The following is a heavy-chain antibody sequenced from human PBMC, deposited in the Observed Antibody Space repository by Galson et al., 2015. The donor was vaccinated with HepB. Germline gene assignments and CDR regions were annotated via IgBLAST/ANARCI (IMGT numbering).Heavy chain of an antibody. J-gene: IGHJ4*02. CDR3: ARSQTGYSSSWYGAAAEYYFDY. CDR1: GYIFTSYW. CDR2: IDPSDSYT. D-gene: IGHD6-13*01. V-gene: IGHV5-10-1*01. Sequence: QSGAEVKKPGESLRISCKGSGYIFTSYWISWVRQMPGKGLEWMGRIDPSDSYTDYSPSFQGHVTISADKSISTAYLQWSSLKASDTAMYYCARSQTGYSSSWYGAAAEYYFDYWGQGTLVSVSS.